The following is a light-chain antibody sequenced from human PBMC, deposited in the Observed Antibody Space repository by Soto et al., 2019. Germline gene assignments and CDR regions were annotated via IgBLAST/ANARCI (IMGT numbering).Light chain of an antibody. J-gene: IGKJ1*01. CDR1: QSVRSNY. Sequence: EIVLTQSPGTLSLSPGETATLACRASQSVRSNYLAWYQQKPVQAPRLLIYGASTRATGIPDKFSGSGSGTDFTLTISRLEPEDLAVYYCHQYHTSPLIFGQGTKVEI. CDR2: GAS. CDR3: HQYHTSPLI. V-gene: IGKV3-20*01.